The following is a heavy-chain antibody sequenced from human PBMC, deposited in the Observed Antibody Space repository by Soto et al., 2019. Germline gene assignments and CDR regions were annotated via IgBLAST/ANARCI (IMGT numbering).Heavy chain of an antibody. CDR2: INHSGST. CDR1: GGSFSGYY. V-gene: IGHV4-34*01. J-gene: IGHJ4*02. Sequence: PSETLSLTCAVYGGSFSGYYWSWIRQPPGKGLEWIGEINHSGSTNYNPSLKSRVTISVDTSKNQFSLKLSSVTAADTAVYYCARTIQGIYVAIVATICPDYWGQGTLVTVSS. CDR3: ARTIQGIYVAIVATICPDY. D-gene: IGHD5-12*01.